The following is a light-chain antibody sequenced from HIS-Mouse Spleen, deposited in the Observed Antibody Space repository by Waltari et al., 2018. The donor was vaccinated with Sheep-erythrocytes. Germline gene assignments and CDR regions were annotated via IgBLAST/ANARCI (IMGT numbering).Light chain of an antibody. CDR1: ALPKKY. Sequence: YELTQPPSVSVSPGQTARITCSGDALPKKYAYWYQQKSGQAPVLVIYEDSKRPSGIPERFYGSNSGNAASLTISRVEAGDEADYYCQVWDSSSDHPYVFGTGTKVTVL. J-gene: IGLJ1*01. CDR3: QVWDSSSDHPYV. CDR2: EDS. V-gene: IGLV3-10*01.